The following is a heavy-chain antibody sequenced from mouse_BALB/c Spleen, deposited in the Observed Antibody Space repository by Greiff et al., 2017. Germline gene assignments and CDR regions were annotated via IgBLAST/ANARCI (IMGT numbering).Heavy chain of an antibody. Sequence: EVMLVESGPELVKPGASMKISCKASGYSFTGYTMNWVKQSHGKNLEWIGLINPYNGGTSYNQKLKGKATLTVDKSSSTAYMELLSLTSEDSAVYYCAREVEGDYFDYWGQGTTLTVSS. J-gene: IGHJ2*01. CDR2: INPYNGGT. D-gene: IGHD1-1*01. V-gene: IGHV1-18*01. CDR3: AREVEGDYFDY. CDR1: GYSFTGYT.